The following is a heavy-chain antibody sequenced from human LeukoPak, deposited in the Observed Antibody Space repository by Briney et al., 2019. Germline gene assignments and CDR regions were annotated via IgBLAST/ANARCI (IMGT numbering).Heavy chain of an antibody. CDR3: ARGGDYEDYDY. J-gene: IGHJ4*02. Sequence: GGSLRLSCATSGFTFSSYWMSWVRQAPGKGLEWVANIKQDGSEKYYVDSVKGRFTISRDNAKNSLYLQMNSLRAEDTAVYYCARGGDYEDYDYWGQGTLVTVSS. CDR2: IKQDGSEK. CDR1: GFTFSSYW. V-gene: IGHV3-7*01. D-gene: IGHD4-17*01.